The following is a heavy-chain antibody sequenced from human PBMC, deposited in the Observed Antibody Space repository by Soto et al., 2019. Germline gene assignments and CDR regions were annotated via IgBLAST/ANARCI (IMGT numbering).Heavy chain of an antibody. D-gene: IGHD3-10*01. CDR1: GFTFSSYG. CDR2: ISFDGSHT. J-gene: IGHJ4*02. V-gene: IGHV3-30*18. Sequence: QVQLVESGGGVVQPGRSLRLSCAASGFTFSSYGMHWVRQAPGKGLEWVAVISFDGSHTYYADSVKGRFTISRDNSQNTLFLQMNSLRADDTAMYYWAKPTLVRGDPPDHWGQGALVTVSS. CDR3: AKPTLVRGDPPDH.